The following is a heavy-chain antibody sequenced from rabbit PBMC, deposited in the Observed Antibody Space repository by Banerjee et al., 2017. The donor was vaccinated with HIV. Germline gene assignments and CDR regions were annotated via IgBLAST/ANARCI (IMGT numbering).Heavy chain of an antibody. J-gene: IGHJ4*01. D-gene: IGHD4-2*01. CDR1: GFSFSSGYY. V-gene: IGHV1S45*01. Sequence: QEQLEESGGDLVKPGRSLTLTCTASGFSFSSGYYMCWVRQAPGKGLEWIACIAADSSASTYYASWAKGRFTISKTSSTTVTLQVTSLTVADTATYFCARPPGYGGFYYFNLWGQGTLVTVS. CDR2: IAADSSAST. CDR3: ARPPGYGGFYYFNL.